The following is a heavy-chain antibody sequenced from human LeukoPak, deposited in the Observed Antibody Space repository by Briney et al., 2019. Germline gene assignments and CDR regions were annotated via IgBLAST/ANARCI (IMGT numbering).Heavy chain of an antibody. Sequence: GGSLRLSCAASGFTFSSYWMSWVRQAPGKGLEWVANIKQDGSEKYYVDSVKGRFTISRDNAKNSPYLQMNSLRAEDTAVYYCARDTRWLQLRIFDYWGQGTLVTVSS. D-gene: IGHD5-24*01. CDR3: ARDTRWLQLRIFDY. CDR2: IKQDGSEK. V-gene: IGHV3-7*01. CDR1: GFTFSSYW. J-gene: IGHJ4*02.